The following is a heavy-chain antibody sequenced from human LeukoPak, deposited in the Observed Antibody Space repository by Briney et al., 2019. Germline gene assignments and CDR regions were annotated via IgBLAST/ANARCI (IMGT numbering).Heavy chain of an antibody. J-gene: IGHJ4*02. D-gene: IGHD5-18*01. V-gene: IGHV3-7*01. Sequence: GGSLRLSCAASGFSLSGYWMTWVRQAPGKGLEWVARLHADGVEQNYVDSLTGRFTMSRDNAKNSLDLQMHSLRVEDTAVYYCARGGYSFDYLGQGTLVAVSS. CDR3: ARGGYSFDY. CDR1: GFSLSGYW. CDR2: LHADGVEQ.